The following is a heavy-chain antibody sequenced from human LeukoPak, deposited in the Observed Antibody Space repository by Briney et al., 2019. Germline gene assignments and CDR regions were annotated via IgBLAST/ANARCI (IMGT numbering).Heavy chain of an antibody. Sequence: GASVKVSCKSSGYTFTGYYMHWVRQAPGQGLEWMGWINPNSGGTNYAQKFQGRVTMTRDTSISTAYMELSRLRSDDTAVYYCARAPPDYYDSSDNWFDPWGQGTLVTVSS. V-gene: IGHV1-2*02. J-gene: IGHJ5*02. CDR2: INPNSGGT. CDR3: ARAPPDYYDSSDNWFDP. D-gene: IGHD3-22*01. CDR1: GYTFTGYY.